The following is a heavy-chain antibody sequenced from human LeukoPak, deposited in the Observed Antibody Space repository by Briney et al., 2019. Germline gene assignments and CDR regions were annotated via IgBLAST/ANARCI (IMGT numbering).Heavy chain of an antibody. CDR2: IYYSGST. Sequence: TASETLSLTCTVSGGSISSHYWSWTRQPPGKGLEWIGYIYYSGSTNYNPSLKSRVTISVDTSKNQFSLKLSSVTAADTAVYYCARDYCSSTSCYLEGWFDPWGQGTLVTVSS. CDR3: ARDYCSSTSCYLEGWFDP. CDR1: GGSISSHY. V-gene: IGHV4-59*11. J-gene: IGHJ5*02. D-gene: IGHD2-2*01.